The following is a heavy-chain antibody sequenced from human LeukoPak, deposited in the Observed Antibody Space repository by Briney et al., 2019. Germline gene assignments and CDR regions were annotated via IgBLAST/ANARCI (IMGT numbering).Heavy chain of an antibody. Sequence: GGSLRLSCVAPGFTFSDYGLNWVRQAPGKGLEWVSAISGRGDRTFYADSVKGRFIVSRDNSRATLYLQMNSLTAEDTAVYHCVKGWTGHSTAWYLDWGQGTLVTVSS. CDR3: VKGWTGHSTAWYLD. J-gene: IGHJ4*02. CDR1: GFTFSDYG. D-gene: IGHD2-2*01. CDR2: ISGRGDRT. V-gene: IGHV3-23*01.